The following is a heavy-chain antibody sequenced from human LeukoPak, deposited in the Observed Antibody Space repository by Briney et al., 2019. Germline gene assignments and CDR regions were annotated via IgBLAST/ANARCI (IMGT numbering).Heavy chain of an antibody. CDR3: ARESYDSSGWEALVI. D-gene: IGHD3-22*01. CDR1: GFSVISNY. CDR2: IYSGGST. J-gene: IGHJ3*02. V-gene: IGHV3-53*01. Sequence: PGGSLRLSCAASGFSVISNYMSWVRQAPRKGLEWVSVIYSGGSTYYADSVEGRFTISRDNSKDTLYLQMNSLRAEDTAVYYCARESYDSSGWEALVIWGQGTMVTVSS.